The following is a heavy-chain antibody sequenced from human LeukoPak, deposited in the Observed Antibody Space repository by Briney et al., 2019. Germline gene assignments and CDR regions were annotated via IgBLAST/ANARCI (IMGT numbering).Heavy chain of an antibody. J-gene: IGHJ3*02. Sequence: GGSLRLSCAASGFTFDDYAMHWVRQAPGKGLEWVSGISWNSGSIGYADSVKGRFTISRDNAKNSLYLQMNSLRAEDTALYYCAKDTSSSWPADAFDIWGQGTMVTVSS. V-gene: IGHV3-9*01. CDR1: GFTFDDYA. CDR2: ISWNSGSI. D-gene: IGHD6-13*01. CDR3: AKDTSSSWPADAFDI.